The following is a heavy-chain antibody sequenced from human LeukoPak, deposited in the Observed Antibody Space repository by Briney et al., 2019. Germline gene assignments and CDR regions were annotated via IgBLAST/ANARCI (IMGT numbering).Heavy chain of an antibody. CDR3: AGYSSSWYRIDY. V-gene: IGHV4-34*01. CDR1: GGSFSGYY. Sequence: SETLSLTCAVYGGSFSGYYWSWIRQPPGKGLEWIGEINHSGSTNYNPSLKSRVTISVDTSKNQFSLKLSSVTAADTAVYYCAGYSSSWYRIDYWGQGTLVTVSS. D-gene: IGHD6-13*01. CDR2: INHSGST. J-gene: IGHJ4*02.